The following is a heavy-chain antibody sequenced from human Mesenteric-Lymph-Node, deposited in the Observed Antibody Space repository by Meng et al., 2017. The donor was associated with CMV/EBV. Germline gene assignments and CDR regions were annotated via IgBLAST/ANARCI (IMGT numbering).Heavy chain of an antibody. V-gene: IGHV3-21*04. J-gene: IGHJ6*02. CDR2: ISSSSSYI. CDR3: AKVVYAIVDYYYYGMDV. Sequence: GESLKISCAASGFTFSSYSMNWVRQAPGKGLEWVSSISSSSSYIYYADSVKGRFTISRDNSKNTLYLQVNSLRAEDTAVYYCAKVVYAIVDYYYYGMDVWGQGTTVTVSS. D-gene: IGHD2-8*01. CDR1: GFTFSSYS.